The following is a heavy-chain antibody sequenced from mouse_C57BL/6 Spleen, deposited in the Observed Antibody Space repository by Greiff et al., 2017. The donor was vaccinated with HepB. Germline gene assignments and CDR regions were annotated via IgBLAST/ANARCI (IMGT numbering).Heavy chain of an antibody. CDR1: GYTFTSYW. CDR3: ARVNYGSSYVFAY. Sequence: QVQLQQPGTELVKPGASVKLSCKASGYTFTSYWMNWVKQRPGQGLEWIGNINPSNGGTNYNEKFKSKATLTVDKSSSTAYMQLSSLTSEDSAVYYCARVNYGSSYVFAYWGQGTLVTVSA. D-gene: IGHD1-1*01. J-gene: IGHJ3*01. V-gene: IGHV1-53*01. CDR2: INPSNGGT.